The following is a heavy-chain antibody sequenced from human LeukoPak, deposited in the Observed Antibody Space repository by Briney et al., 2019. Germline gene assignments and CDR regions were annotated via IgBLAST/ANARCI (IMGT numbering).Heavy chain of an antibody. CDR3: ATGGWQQLVLFDF. CDR2: IIPILGIA. V-gene: IGHV1-69*04. D-gene: IGHD6-13*01. CDR1: GGIFSSNA. Sequence: ASVKVSCKASGGIFSSNAISWVRQAPEQGLEWMGRIIPILGIANYAQKFQGRVTISADKSTSTAYMELSSLRSDDTAVYYCATGGWQQLVLFDFWGQGTLVTVSS. J-gene: IGHJ4*02.